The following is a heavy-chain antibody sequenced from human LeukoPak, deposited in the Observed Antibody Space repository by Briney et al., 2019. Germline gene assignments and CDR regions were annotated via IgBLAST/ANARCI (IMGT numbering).Heavy chain of an antibody. CDR2: THYSET. Sequence: SETLSLTCPVYGRSLSGSYWSCIRQPPGKGLEWIGYTHYSETYYIPSIKRRGTISLDTSKHQFSLNLRFVTDADTAVYFCARTQGWGTVRTGYYYGMDVWGQGTTLTVSS. CDR1: GRSLSGSY. CDR3: ARTQGWGTVRTGYYYGMDV. V-gene: IGHV4-59*08. J-gene: IGHJ6*02. D-gene: IGHD4-11*01.